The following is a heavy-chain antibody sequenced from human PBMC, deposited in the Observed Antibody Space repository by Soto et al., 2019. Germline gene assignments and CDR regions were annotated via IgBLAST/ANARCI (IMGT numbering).Heavy chain of an antibody. Sequence: EVELLESGGGLVQPGGSLKLSCAASGFTFSSYTMNWVRQSPGKGLEWVSGVSGSGASKYSADSVKGRFTISRDNSNNPLLLQMNSLRAEDTAVYYCAIPRLYVSIDYHRDGFDIWGQGTMVTVSS. D-gene: IGHD3-22*01. CDR2: VSGSGASK. V-gene: IGHV3-23*01. CDR1: GFTFSSYT. CDR3: AIPRLYVSIDYHRDGFDI. J-gene: IGHJ3*02.